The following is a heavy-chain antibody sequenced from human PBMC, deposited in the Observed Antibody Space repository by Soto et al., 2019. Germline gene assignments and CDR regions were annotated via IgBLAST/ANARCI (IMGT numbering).Heavy chain of an antibody. D-gene: IGHD2-21*02. CDR2: IYYSGST. J-gene: IGHJ4*02. CDR1: GCSISSGGYS. CDR3: ARDCGGDCGSFDY. V-gene: IGHV4-31*11. Sequence: PSETLSLTCAFSGCSISSGGYSLSWIRQHPGKGLEWIGYIYYSGSTYYNPSLKSRVTISVDTSKNQFSLKLSSVTAADTAVYYCARDCGGDCGSFDYWGQGTLVTVSS.